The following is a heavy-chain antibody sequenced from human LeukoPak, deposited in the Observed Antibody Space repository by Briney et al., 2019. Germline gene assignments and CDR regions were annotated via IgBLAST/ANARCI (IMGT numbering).Heavy chain of an antibody. CDR2: ISYDGSNK. CDR3: AKDGRIDYYGSGSFFDY. D-gene: IGHD3-10*01. Sequence: GGSLRLSCAASGFTFSSYGMHWVRQAPGKGLEWVAVISYDGSNKYYADSVKGRFTISRDNSKNTLYLQMNSLRAEDTAVYYCAKDGRIDYYGSGSFFDYWGQGTLLTVSS. J-gene: IGHJ4*02. CDR1: GFTFSSYG. V-gene: IGHV3-30*18.